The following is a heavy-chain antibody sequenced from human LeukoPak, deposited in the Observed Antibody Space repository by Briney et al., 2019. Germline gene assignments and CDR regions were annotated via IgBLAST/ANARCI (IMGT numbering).Heavy chain of an antibody. CDR1: GFTFSAYT. D-gene: IGHD3-16*01. CDR2: ISSSSSTI. CDR3: ARAPGGFANY. J-gene: IGHJ4*02. V-gene: IGHV3-48*04. Sequence: PGGSLRLSCAASGFTFSAYTMNWVRQAPGKGLEWVSYISSSSSTIYYADSVKGRFTISRDNAKNSLYLQMNSLRAEDTAVYYCARAPGGFANYWGQGTLVTVSS.